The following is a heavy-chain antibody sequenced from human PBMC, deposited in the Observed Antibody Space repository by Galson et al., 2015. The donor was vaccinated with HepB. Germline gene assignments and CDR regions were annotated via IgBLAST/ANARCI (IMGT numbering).Heavy chain of an antibody. V-gene: IGHV3-20*04. CDR1: GFTFDDFG. D-gene: IGHD4/OR15-4a*01. J-gene: IGHJ4*02. Sequence: SLRLSCAASGFTFDDFGMSWVRQVPGKGLEWVAHLDWHGGGTTYADSVRGRFAISRDNAKNTLYLQMNSLRAEDTAFYYCAREGAWYGMFDYWGQGTPVTVSS. CDR2: LDWHGGGT. CDR3: AREGAWYGMFDY.